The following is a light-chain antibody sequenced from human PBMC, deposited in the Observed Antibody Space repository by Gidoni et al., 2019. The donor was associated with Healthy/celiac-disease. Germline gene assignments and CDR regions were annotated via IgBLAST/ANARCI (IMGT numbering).Light chain of an antibody. CDR1: QSVSSY. Sequence: IVFTHSPATLSLSPGERSTLSCRASQSVSSYLAWYQQKPGQAPRLLIYEASNRATGIPARFSGSGSGTDFTLTISSREPEDFAVYYCQQRSNGPLYTFGQGTKLEIK. CDR2: EAS. CDR3: QQRSNGPLYT. J-gene: IGKJ2*01. V-gene: IGKV3-11*01.